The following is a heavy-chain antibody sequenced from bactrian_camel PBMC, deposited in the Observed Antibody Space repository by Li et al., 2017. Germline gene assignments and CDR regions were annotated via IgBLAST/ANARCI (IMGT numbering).Heavy chain of an antibody. V-gene: IGHV3S53*01. CDR2: IDSDGAI. CDR1: GNTYTSSC. Sequence: VQLVESGGGLVQAGGSLRLSCAASGNTYTSSCMGWFRQAPGKERERVARIDSDGAIRYADSVKGRFTISRDSAKNMVYLHMTSLKPEDTAVYYCVAPMGTVSDWGLGTQVTVS. D-gene: IGHD3*01. J-gene: IGHJ4*01. CDR3: VAPMGTVSD.